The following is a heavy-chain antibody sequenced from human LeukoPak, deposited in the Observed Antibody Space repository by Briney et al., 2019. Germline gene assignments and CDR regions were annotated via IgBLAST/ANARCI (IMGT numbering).Heavy chain of an antibody. Sequence: GASVKVSCQASGHTFTTYGISWVRQAPGQGLEWMGWISGYNGDTKYAQKLQGRVTMTTDTSTSTAYMEVRSLRSDDTAVYYCAREEGYCSSNSCYGAAFDIWGQGTMVTVSS. J-gene: IGHJ3*02. CDR3: AREEGYCSSNSCYGAAFDI. CDR2: ISGYNGDT. V-gene: IGHV1-18*04. CDR1: GHTFTTYG. D-gene: IGHD2-2*01.